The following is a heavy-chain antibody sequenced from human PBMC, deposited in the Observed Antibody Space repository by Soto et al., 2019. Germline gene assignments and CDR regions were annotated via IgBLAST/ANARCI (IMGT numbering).Heavy chain of an antibody. J-gene: IGHJ6*02. Sequence: EVQLVESGGGLVQPGGSLRLSCAASGFTFSSYWMHWVRQAPGKGLVWFSRINSDGSSTSYADSVKGRFTISRDNAKNTLYLQMNSLRAEDTAVYYCARLPLPASYYYYGMDVWGQGTTVTVSS. CDR2: INSDGSST. CDR3: ARLPLPASYYYYGMDV. CDR1: GFTFSSYW. V-gene: IGHV3-74*01.